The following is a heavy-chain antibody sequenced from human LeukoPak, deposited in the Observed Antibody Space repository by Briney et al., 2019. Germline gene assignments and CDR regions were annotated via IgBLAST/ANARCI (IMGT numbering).Heavy chain of an antibody. Sequence: GGSLRLSCAASGFTFSSYSMNWVRQAPGKGLEWVSSISSSSSYIYYADSVKGRFTISRDNAKNSLYLQMNSLRAEDTAVYYCARDPGSSGRYYFDYWGQGTLVTVSS. J-gene: IGHJ4*02. CDR1: GFTFSSYS. CDR3: ARDPGSSGRYYFDY. D-gene: IGHD6-19*01. CDR2: ISSSSSYI. V-gene: IGHV3-21*01.